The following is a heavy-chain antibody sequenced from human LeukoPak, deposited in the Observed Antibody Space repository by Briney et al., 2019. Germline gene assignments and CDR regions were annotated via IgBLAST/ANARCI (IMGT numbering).Heavy chain of an antibody. CDR1: GGSISSGSYY. D-gene: IGHD1-26*01. J-gene: IGHJ5*02. CDR3: ARGRRGSYESDP. V-gene: IGHV4-61*02. Sequence: PSETLSLTCTVSGGSISSGSYYWSWIRQPAGKGLEWIGRIYTSGSTTYNSSLKSRVTISVDTSKNQFSLKLSSVTAADTAVYYCARGRRGSYESDPWGQGTLVTVSS. CDR2: IYTSGST.